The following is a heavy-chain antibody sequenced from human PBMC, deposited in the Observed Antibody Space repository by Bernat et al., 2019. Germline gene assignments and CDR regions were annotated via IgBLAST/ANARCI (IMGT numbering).Heavy chain of an antibody. D-gene: IGHD2-15*01. CDR1: GGSISSSSYY. CDR3: ARGIGYCSGGSCYHWFDP. Sequence: QLQLQDSGPGLVKPSETLSLTCTVSGGSISSSSYYWGWIRQPPGKGLVWIGSIYYSGSTYYNPSLKSRVTISVDTSKNQFSLKLSSVTAADTAVYYCARGIGYCSGGSCYHWFDPWGQGTLVTVSS. CDR2: IYYSGST. J-gene: IGHJ5*02. V-gene: IGHV4-39*07.